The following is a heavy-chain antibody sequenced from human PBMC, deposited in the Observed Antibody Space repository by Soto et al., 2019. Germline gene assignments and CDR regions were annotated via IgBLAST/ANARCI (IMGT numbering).Heavy chain of an antibody. CDR1: GFTFSNYW. J-gene: IGHJ4*02. V-gene: IGHV3-7*01. CDR3: SRAVVVGAKAMLY. D-gene: IGHD2-15*01. Sequence: GGSLRLSCAASGFTFSNYWMTWVRQAPGKGLEWVANIKEDGSEKHYVDSVKGRFTISRDNAKNSLYLQMNSLRVEDTAVYFCSRAVVVGAKAMLYWGQGALVTVSS. CDR2: IKEDGSEK.